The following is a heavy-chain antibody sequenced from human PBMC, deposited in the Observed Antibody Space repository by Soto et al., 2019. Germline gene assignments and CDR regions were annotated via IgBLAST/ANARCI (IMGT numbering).Heavy chain of an antibody. Sequence: QVQLQESGPGLVKPSQTLSLTCTVSGGSISSGGYYWSWIRQHPGKGLEWIGYIYYSGSTYYNPSLKSRVTISVDTSKNQFSLKLSSVTAADTAVYYCARGYCSSTSCSRYFDYWGQGTLVTVSS. J-gene: IGHJ4*02. D-gene: IGHD2-2*01. CDR3: ARGYCSSTSCSRYFDY. V-gene: IGHV4-31*03. CDR1: GGSISSGGYY. CDR2: IYYSGST.